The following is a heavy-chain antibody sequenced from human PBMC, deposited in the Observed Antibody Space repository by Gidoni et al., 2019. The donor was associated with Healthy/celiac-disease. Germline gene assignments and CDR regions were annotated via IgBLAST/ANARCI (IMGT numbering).Heavy chain of an antibody. V-gene: IGHV3-21*01. CDR1: GFTFSSYS. CDR3: AGGSIAARPGY. J-gene: IGHJ4*02. Sequence: EVQLVESGGGLVKPGGSLRLSCAASGFTFSSYSMNWVRQAPGKGLEWVSSISSSSSYIYYADSVKGRFTISRDNAKNSLYLQMNSLRAEDTAVYYCAGGSIAARPGYWGQGTLVTVSS. CDR2: ISSSSSYI. D-gene: IGHD6-6*01.